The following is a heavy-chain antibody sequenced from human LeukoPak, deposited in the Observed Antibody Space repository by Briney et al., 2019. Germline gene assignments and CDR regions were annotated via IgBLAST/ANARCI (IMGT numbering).Heavy chain of an antibody. CDR1: GFTFDDYT. V-gene: IGHV3-43*01. CDR3: AKYGKATPIYYYYYMDV. J-gene: IGHJ6*03. Sequence: GGSLRLSCAASGFTFDDYTMHWVRQAPGKGLEWVSLISWDGGSTYYADSVKGRFTISRDNSKKSLYLQMNSLRTEDTAVYYCAKYGKATPIYYYYYMDVWGKGTTVTISS. CDR2: ISWDGGST. D-gene: IGHD5-24*01.